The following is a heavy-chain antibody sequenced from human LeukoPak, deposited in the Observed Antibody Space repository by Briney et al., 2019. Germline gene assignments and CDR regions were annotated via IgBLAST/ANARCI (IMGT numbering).Heavy chain of an antibody. Sequence: QPGGSLRLSCAASGFTFSSYAMSWVRQAPGKGLEWVSAISGSGGSTYYVDSVKGRFTISRDNSKSTLFLQMSSLRAEDTAVYYCARDGEYQLLNYYYGMDVWGQGTTVTVSS. J-gene: IGHJ6*02. CDR3: ARDGEYQLLNYYYGMDV. V-gene: IGHV3-23*01. CDR1: GFTFSSYA. D-gene: IGHD2-2*01. CDR2: ISGSGGST.